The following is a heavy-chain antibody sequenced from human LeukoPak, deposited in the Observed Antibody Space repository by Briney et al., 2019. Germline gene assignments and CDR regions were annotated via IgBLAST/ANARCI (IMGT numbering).Heavy chain of an antibody. CDR1: GFTFSSYS. V-gene: IGHV3-48*04. J-gene: IGHJ6*03. D-gene: IGHD1-26*01. CDR3: ARIAGGAYYYYYYMDV. Sequence: PGGSLRLSCAASGFTFSSYSMNWVRQAPGKGLEWVSYISSSSSTIYYADSVKGRFTISRDNAKNSLYLQMNSLRAEDTAVYYCARIAGGAYYYYYYMDVWGRGTTVTVSS. CDR2: ISSSSSTI.